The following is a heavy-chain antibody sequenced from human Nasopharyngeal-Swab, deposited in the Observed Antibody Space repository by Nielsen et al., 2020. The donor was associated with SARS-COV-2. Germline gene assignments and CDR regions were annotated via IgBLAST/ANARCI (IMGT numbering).Heavy chain of an antibody. CDR1: GGSISSSSYY. Sequence: LRLSCTVSGGSISSSSYYWSWIRQPAGKGLEWIGRIYTSGSTNYNPSLKSRVTISVDTSKNQFSLKLSSVTAADTAVYYCARATTVSDYYYGMDVWGQGTTVTVSS. V-gene: IGHV4-61*02. D-gene: IGHD4-17*01. J-gene: IGHJ6*02. CDR3: ARATTVSDYYYGMDV. CDR2: IYTSGST.